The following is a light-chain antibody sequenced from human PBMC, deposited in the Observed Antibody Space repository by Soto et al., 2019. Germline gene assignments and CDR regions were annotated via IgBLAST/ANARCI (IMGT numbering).Light chain of an antibody. CDR1: QKVSPW. J-gene: IGKJ1*01. Sequence: DIRMTQSPSTLSASAGDSVTITCRASQKVSPWLAWYQQKAGQAPKLLIYDVSALKRGVPPRFSGSGSGTEFTLTISSLQPDDFATYYCQQYDSYWGTFGQGTKVDIK. V-gene: IGKV1-5*01. CDR2: DVS. CDR3: QQYDSYWGT.